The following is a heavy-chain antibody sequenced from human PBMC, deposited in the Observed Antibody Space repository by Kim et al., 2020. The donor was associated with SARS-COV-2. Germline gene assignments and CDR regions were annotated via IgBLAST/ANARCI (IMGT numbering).Heavy chain of an antibody. J-gene: IGHJ4*02. D-gene: IGHD2-15*01. CDR3: GKCSGVNCNGYYLYC. Sequence: GGSLRLSCAASGFTFSTYGMSWVRRAPGKGLEWVAIISDRSNSIYYADSVKGRFTISRDNSKNTVYLQMNSLRGEDTAMYYCGKCSGVNCNGYYLYCWGQGTVVSVSS. CDR1: GFTFSTYG. CDR2: ISDRSNSI. V-gene: IGHV3-23*01.